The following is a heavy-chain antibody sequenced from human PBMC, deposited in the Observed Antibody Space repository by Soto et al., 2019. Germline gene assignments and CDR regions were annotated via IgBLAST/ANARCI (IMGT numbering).Heavy chain of an antibody. V-gene: IGHV4-30-2*01. J-gene: IGHJ4*02. CDR2: IYHSGST. CDR1: DGSISGAGYS. CDR3: ARELAEEMATISLGY. D-gene: IGHD3-16*01. Sequence: SETLSLTCAVSDGSISGAGYSWSWSRQRRGKGLEWIGYIYHSGSTYYADAMKGRFTISRDNAKNSLYLQMNSLRAEDTAVYYCARELAEEMATISLGYWGQGILVTVSS.